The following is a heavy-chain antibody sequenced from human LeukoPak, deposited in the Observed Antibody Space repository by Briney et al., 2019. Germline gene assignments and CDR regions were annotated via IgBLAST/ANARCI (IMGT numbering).Heavy chain of an antibody. J-gene: IGHJ4*02. CDR3: ATLTGYYDSWKIDY. CDR2: LYSGENT. Sequence: PSETLSLTCTVSGGSITSRGWYWGWIRQTPDKGLEYIGSLYSGENTYSNPSLKGRVTISVDTSKNQFSLKVNSVTAADTAVYYCATLTGYYDSWKIDYWGQGTLVTLSS. CDR1: GGSITSRGWY. V-gene: IGHV4-39*01. D-gene: IGHD3-9*01.